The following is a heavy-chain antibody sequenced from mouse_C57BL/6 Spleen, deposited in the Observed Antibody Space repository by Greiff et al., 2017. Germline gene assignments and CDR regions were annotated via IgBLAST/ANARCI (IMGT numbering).Heavy chain of an antibody. CDR2: ISYDGSN. J-gene: IGHJ3*01. CDR3: AREGLAFAY. CDR1: GYSITSGYY. V-gene: IGHV3-6*01. D-gene: IGHD2-2*01. Sequence: EVQLVESGPGLVKPSQSLSLTCSVTGYSITSGYYWNWIRQFPGNKLEWMGYISYDGSNNYNPSLKNRISITRDTSKNQFFLKLNSVTTEDTATYYCAREGLAFAYWGQGTLVTVSA.